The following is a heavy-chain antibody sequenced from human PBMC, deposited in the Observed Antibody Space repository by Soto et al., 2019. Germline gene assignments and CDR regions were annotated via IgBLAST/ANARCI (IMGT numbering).Heavy chain of an antibody. Sequence: SQTLSLTCAISGDSVSSNSAAWNWIRQSPSRGLEWLGRTYYRSKWYNDYAVSVKSRITINPDTSKNQFSLQLNSVTPEDTAVYYCARWGGYVDGIAVAAQFDPWGQGTLVTVSS. J-gene: IGHJ5*02. V-gene: IGHV6-1*01. CDR3: ARWGGYVDGIAVAAQFDP. CDR2: TYYRSKWYN. D-gene: IGHD6-19*01. CDR1: GDSVSSNSAA.